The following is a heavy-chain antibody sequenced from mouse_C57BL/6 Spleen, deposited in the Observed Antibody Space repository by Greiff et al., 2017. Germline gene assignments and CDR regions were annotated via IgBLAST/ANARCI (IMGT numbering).Heavy chain of an antibody. CDR1: GYAFSSSW. J-gene: IGHJ2*01. CDR3: ARRGLITTVVEDY. D-gene: IGHD1-1*01. V-gene: IGHV1-82*01. CDR2: IYPGDGDT. Sequence: QVQLQQSGPELVKPGASVKISCKASGYAFSSSWMNWVKQRPGKGLEWIGRIYPGDGDTNYNGKFKGKATLTADKSSSTAYMQLSSLASEDSAVYFCARRGLITTVVEDYWGQGTTLTVSS.